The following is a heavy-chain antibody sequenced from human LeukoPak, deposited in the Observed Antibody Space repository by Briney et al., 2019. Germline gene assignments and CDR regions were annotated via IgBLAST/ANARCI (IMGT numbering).Heavy chain of an antibody. CDR1: GFTFSSYS. CDR3: ARRSGLNYYFAMDV. D-gene: IGHD3-10*01. V-gene: IGHV3-30*02. CDR2: IRNDGSNK. Sequence: GGSLRLSCAASGFTFSSYSMNWVRQAPGKGLEWVALIRNDGSNKYYAESVKGRFTISRDNSKNTLYVQMNSLRAEDTAVYYCARRSGLNYYFAMDVWGQGTTVTVPS. J-gene: IGHJ6*02.